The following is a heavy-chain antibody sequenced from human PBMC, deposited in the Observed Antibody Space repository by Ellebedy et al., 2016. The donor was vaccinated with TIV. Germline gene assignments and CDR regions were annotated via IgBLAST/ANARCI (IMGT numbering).Heavy chain of an antibody. CDR1: GGSISSYY. J-gene: IGHJ5*02. Sequence: PSETLSLTCTVSGGSISSYYWSWIRQPPGKGLEWIGYIYYSGSTNYNPSLKSRVTISVDTSKNQFSLKLSSVTAADTAVYYCARQRWFGELSWGQGTLVTVSS. CDR2: IYYSGST. D-gene: IGHD3-10*01. V-gene: IGHV4-59*08. CDR3: ARQRWFGELS.